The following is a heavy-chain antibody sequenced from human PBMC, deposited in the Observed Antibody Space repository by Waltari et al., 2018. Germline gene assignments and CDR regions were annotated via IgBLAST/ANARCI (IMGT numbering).Heavy chain of an antibody. J-gene: IGHJ4*02. CDR1: GYMFTTYG. CDR3: ARGARMYFDN. CDR2: TSGYNGNT. V-gene: IGHV1-18*01. Sequence: QVQLVQSGAEVKTPGASVTGSCKATGYMFTTYGLTWVRQATGQGLEGMGWTSGYNGNTKYAQQFQGRVTMTIEPSTSTAYMELRSLRADDTAVYYCARGARMYFDNWGQGTLVTVSS. D-gene: IGHD2-15*01.